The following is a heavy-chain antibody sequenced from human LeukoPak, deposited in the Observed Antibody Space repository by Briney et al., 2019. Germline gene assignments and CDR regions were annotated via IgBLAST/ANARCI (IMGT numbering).Heavy chain of an antibody. CDR2: ISSSGSTI. J-gene: IGHJ3*02. CDR3: AKDLTYYYDSSGSIGAFDI. D-gene: IGHD3-22*01. Sequence: GGSLRLSCAASGFTFSDYYMSWIRQAPGKGLEWVSYISSSGSTIYYADSVKGRFTISRDNSKNTLYLQMNSLRAEDTAVYYCAKDLTYYYDSSGSIGAFDIWGQGTMVTVSS. V-gene: IGHV3-11*01. CDR1: GFTFSDYY.